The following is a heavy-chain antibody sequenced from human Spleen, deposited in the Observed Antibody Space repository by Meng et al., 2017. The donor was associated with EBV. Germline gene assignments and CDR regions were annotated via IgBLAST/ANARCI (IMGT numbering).Heavy chain of an antibody. Sequence: GRRQGSGHGLVNSSETLSRPCTVSVGSISPYYWNWMRQPPGKGREWIGSCSHSGTSFYNPSLKSRVTTSLDTSKNQFSLNLRSVTAADTAVYFCARDLGNILTGRKGVYDYWGQGTLVTVSS. V-gene: IGHV4-59*12. D-gene: IGHD3-9*01. CDR3: ARDLGNILTGRKGVYDY. J-gene: IGHJ4*02. CDR1: VGSISPYY. CDR2: CSHSGTS.